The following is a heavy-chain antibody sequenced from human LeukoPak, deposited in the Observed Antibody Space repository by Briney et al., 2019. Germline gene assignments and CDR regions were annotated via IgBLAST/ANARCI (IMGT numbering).Heavy chain of an antibody. CDR3: AYGYSSSWYGVYFDY. D-gene: IGHD6-13*01. CDR1: GGSFSGYY. CDR2: IHHSGST. V-gene: IGHV4-34*01. Sequence: SETLSLTCAVYGGSFSGYYWSWIRQPPGKGLEWIGEIHHSGSTKYNPSLKSRVTISVHTSKNQFSLKLSSVTAADTAVYYCAYGYSSSWYGVYFDYWGQGTLVTVSS. J-gene: IGHJ4*02.